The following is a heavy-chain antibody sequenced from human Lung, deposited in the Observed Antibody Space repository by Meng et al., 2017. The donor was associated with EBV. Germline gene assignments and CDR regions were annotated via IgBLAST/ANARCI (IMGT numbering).Heavy chain of an antibody. CDR2: TYYRSKWYN. Sequence: QVQLQQSGPRLVKPSQTLSLTCTXXXXSVSSRSVAWDWIRQSPSRGLEWLGRTYYRSKWYNDYAQSVKSRITIKPDTSKNQFSLQLNSVTPEDTAVYYCALSTVTSNGWRFDYWGLETLVTVSS. V-gene: IGHV6-1*01. D-gene: IGHD4-17*01. J-gene: IGHJ4*02. CDR3: ALSTVTSNGWRFDY. CDR1: XXSVSSRSVA.